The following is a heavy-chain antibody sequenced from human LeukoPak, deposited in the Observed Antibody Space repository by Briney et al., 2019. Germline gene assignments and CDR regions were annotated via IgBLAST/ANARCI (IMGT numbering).Heavy chain of an antibody. CDR2: ISWNSGSI. V-gene: IGHV3-9*01. J-gene: IGHJ4*02. CDR3: AKTEGPMRGIAVAGSN. CDR1: GFTFDDYA. D-gene: IGHD6-19*01. Sequence: GRSLRLSCAASGFTFDDYAMHWVRQAPGKGLEWVSGISWNSGSIGHADSVKGRFTISRDNAKNSLYLQMNSLRAEDTALYYCAKTEGPMRGIAVAGSNWGQGTLVTVSS.